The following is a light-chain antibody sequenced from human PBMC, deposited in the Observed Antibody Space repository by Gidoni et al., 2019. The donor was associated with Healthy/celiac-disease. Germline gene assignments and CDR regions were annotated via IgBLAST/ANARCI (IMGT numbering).Light chain of an antibody. Sequence: RVTITCRASQSISSYLNWYQQKPGKAPKLLIYQSPSLQSGVPSRFSGSGSGTDFTLTISSLQPEDFATYYCQQSYSTLVTFGQGTKVEIK. CDR3: QQSYSTLVT. V-gene: IGKV1-39*01. CDR2: QSP. J-gene: IGKJ2*01. CDR1: QSISSY.